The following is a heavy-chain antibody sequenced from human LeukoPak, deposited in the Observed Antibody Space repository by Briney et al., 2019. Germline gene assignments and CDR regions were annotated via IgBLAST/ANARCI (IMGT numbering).Heavy chain of an antibody. D-gene: IGHD3-22*01. V-gene: IGHV3-23*01. CDR3: AKDVYDTSGYYGLMSDH. Sequence: PGGSLRLSCTASGFTFSSYAMSWVRQTPGKGLEWVASISRSGDSTNYADSVKGRFTISRDNSKNTLSLQMTSLRAEDTVIYYCAKDVYDTSGYYGLMSDHWGRGTLVTVSS. CDR1: GFTFSSYA. CDR2: ISRSGDST. J-gene: IGHJ4*02.